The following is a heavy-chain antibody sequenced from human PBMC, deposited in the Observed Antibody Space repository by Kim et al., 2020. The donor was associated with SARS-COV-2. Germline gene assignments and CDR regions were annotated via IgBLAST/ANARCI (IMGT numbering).Heavy chain of an antibody. CDR3: ARFTVTTYYYYGMDV. Sequence: GGSLRLSCAASGFTFSSYSMNWVRQAPGKGLEWVSSISSSSSYIYYADSVKGRFTISRDNAKNSLYLQMNSLRAEDTAVYYCARFTVTTYYYYGMDVWGQGTTVTVSS. V-gene: IGHV3-21*01. D-gene: IGHD4-17*01. CDR2: ISSSSSYI. J-gene: IGHJ6*02. CDR1: GFTFSSYS.